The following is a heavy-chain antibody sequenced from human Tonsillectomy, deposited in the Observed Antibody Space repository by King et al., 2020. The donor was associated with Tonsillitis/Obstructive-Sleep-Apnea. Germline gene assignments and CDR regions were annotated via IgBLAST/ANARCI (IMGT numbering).Heavy chain of an antibody. V-gene: IGHV3-33*01. J-gene: IGHJ2*01. CDR3: ASYSRFFHL. Sequence: VQLVESGGGVVQPGRSLRLSCAASGFTFTKNGMHWVRQAPGKGLEWVALRWYGGSNKYYADSVKGRFTISRDNSKNTLYLQMNSLIAEDTAVYYFASYSRFFHLWRRGPVVTVSS. CDR2: RWYGGSNK. CDR1: GFTFTKNG. D-gene: IGHD2-15*01.